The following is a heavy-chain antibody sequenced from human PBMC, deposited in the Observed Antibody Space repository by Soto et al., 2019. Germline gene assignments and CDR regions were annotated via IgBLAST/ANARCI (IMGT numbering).Heavy chain of an antibody. V-gene: IGHV3-15*01. CDR2: IKSNTDGGAL. CDR3: ATRPAPYYADWSLDY. CDR1: GRTFSNAW. Sequence: EVKLVESGGDLVKPGGSLRLSCAASGRTFSNAWMTWVRQAPGKGLEWVGRIKSNTDGGALDYAAPLKGRFTISRDDSRSTLYLLLNSLKPEDTAVYYCATRPAPYYADWSLDYWGQGTLVTVSS. J-gene: IGHJ4*02. D-gene: IGHD3-16*01.